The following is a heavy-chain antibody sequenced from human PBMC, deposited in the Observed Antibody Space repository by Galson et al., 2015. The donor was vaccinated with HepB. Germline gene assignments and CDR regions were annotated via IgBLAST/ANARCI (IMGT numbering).Heavy chain of an antibody. D-gene: IGHD3-3*01. J-gene: IGHJ6*02. CDR1: GYTFTSYG. CDR3: ARDVPAGSNLRENTIFGVVITMDV. V-gene: IGHV1-18*01. Sequence: SVKVSCKASGYTFTSYGISWVRQAPGQGLEWMGWISAYNGNTNYAQKLQGRVTMTTDTSTSTAYMELRSLRSDDTAVYYCARDVPAGSNLRENTIFGVVITMDVWGQGTTVTVSS. CDR2: ISAYNGNT.